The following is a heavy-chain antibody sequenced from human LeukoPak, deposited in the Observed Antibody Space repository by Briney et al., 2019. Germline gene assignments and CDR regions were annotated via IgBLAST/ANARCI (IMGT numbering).Heavy chain of an antibody. Sequence: SETLSLTCTVSGGSISNYYWSWIRQPPGKGLEWIGYIHYSGSTTYNPSLKSRVTISVDTSKNHVSLKLSSMAAADTAVYYCARFSISWSYFDSWGQGTLVTVSS. D-gene: IGHD6-13*01. V-gene: IGHV4-59*01. CDR1: GGSISNYY. CDR2: IHYSGST. CDR3: ARFSISWSYFDS. J-gene: IGHJ4*02.